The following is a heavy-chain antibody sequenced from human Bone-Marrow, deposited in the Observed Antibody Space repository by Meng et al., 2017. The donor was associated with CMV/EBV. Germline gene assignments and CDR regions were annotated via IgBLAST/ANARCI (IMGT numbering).Heavy chain of an antibody. CDR2: IYYSGST. J-gene: IGHJ4*02. V-gene: IGHV4-39*07. Sequence: GSLRLSCTASGGSISSSSYYWGWIRQPPGKGLEWIGSIYYSGSTYYNPSLKSRVTISVDTSKNQFSLKLSSVTAADTAVYYYARGYCSSTSCYTMRYWGQGTLVTVSS. CDR1: GGSISSSSYY. D-gene: IGHD2-2*02. CDR3: ARGYCSSTSCYTMRY.